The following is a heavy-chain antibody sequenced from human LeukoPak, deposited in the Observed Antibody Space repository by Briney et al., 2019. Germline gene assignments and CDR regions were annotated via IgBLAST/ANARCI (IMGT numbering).Heavy chain of an antibody. CDR1: GYAFTSYD. CDR3: ARVRYRLAETYIDY. CDR2: INPNSGDT. V-gene: IGHV1-2*02. Sequence: ASVKVSCKASGYAFTSYDINWVRQATGQGLEWMGWINPNSGDTNYAQKFQGRVTMTRDTSISTAYMELSRLRSDDTAVYYCARVRYRLAETYIDYWGQGTLVTVSS. J-gene: IGHJ4*02. D-gene: IGHD3-16*01.